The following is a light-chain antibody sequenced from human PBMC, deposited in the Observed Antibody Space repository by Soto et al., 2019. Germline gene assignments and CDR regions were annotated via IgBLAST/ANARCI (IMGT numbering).Light chain of an antibody. CDR3: QQYNIYWT. CDR2: AAS. V-gene: IGKV1-5*01. Sequence: DIPMTQSPSTLSASVGDRVTITCRASQSISSFLAWYQQKPGKAPKLLIYAASSLESGVPSRFSGSGSGTEFTLTISSLQPDDFATYYCQQYNIYWTFGQGTKVEIK. CDR1: QSISSF. J-gene: IGKJ1*01.